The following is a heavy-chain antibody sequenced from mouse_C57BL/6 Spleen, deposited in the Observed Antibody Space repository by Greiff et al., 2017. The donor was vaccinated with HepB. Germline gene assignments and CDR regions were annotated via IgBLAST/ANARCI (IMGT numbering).Heavy chain of an antibody. V-gene: IGHV1-42*01. J-gene: IGHJ2*01. Sequence: EVQLQQSGPELVKPGASVKISCKASGYSFTGYYMNWVKQSPEKSLEWIGEINPSTGGTTYNQKFKAKATLTVDKSSSTAYMQLKSLTSEDSAVYYCARYYYGSSSFDYWGQGTTLTVSS. CDR2: INPSTGGT. CDR1: GYSFTGYY. CDR3: ARYYYGSSSFDY. D-gene: IGHD1-1*01.